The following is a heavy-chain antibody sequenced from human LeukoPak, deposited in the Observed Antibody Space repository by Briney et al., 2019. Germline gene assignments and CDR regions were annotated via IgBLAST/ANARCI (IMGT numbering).Heavy chain of an antibody. Sequence: GGSLRLSCAAFGFTFSDYYMSWIRQAPGKGLEWVSHISSSGSPIYYADSVKGRFTISRDNAKKTLYLQMNSLGAEDTAVYYCARGSYRYSSGWYYAFDIWGQGTMVTVSS. CDR3: ARGSYRYSSGWYYAFDI. D-gene: IGHD6-19*01. J-gene: IGHJ3*02. CDR2: ISSSGSPI. CDR1: GFTFSDYY. V-gene: IGHV3-11*04.